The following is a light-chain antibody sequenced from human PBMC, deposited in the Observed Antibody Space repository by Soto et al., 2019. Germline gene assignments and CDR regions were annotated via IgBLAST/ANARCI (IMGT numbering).Light chain of an antibody. V-gene: IGLV1-47*01. CDR3: TSWHDSLNGHA. CDR1: KSDIGSNY. CDR2: RNS. J-gene: IGLJ1*01. Sequence: QSALTQPPSASGAPGQRVTFSCSGSKSDIGSNYVFWYQQLPGMAPKLLIYRNSQRPSGVPDRFSGSKSGTSASLAISGLRSEDEADYYCTSWHDSLNGHAFGTGTKVTVL.